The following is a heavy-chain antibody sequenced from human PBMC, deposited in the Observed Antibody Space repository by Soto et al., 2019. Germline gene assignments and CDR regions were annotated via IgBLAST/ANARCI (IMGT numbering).Heavy chain of an antibody. CDR2: INTANDDT. V-gene: IGHV1-3*04. J-gene: IGHJ4*02. D-gene: IGHD5-12*01. Sequence: GASVKVSCKASGYTFSSSPLHWVRQAPGQRPEWMGWINTANDDTKYSQKFQDRVTLTRDTSASTAYMEVSSLTPEDTAVYYCARDEGVASGNWGQGTLVTVSS. CDR1: GYTFSSSP. CDR3: ARDEGVASGN.